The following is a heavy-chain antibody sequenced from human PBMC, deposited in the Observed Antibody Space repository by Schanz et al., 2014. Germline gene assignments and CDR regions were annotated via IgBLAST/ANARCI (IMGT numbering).Heavy chain of an antibody. CDR2: IHHSGST. CDR1: GGSFSGYY. Sequence: QVQLQQWGAGLLKPSETLSLTCAVYGGSFSGYYWTWIRQPPGKGLEWIGEIHHSGSTNYNPSLKSRVTISMDTSKNQFSLKLSSVTAADTAVYYCARDPGYSGQYGLDVWGQGTVVTVSS. D-gene: IGHD4-17*01. CDR3: ARDPGYSGQYGLDV. J-gene: IGHJ3*01. V-gene: IGHV4-34*01.